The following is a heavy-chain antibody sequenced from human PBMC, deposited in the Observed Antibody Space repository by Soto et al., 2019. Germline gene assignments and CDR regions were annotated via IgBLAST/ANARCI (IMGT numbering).Heavy chain of an antibody. J-gene: IGHJ6*02. Sequence: GGSLRLSCAASGFTFSSYSMNWVRQAPGKGLEWVSYISSSSSTIYYADSVKGRFTISRDNAKNSLYLQMNSLRGEDTALYYCAKDMRGGSSSSRYYYGLYVWGQGTTVTVSS. CDR1: GFTFSSYS. CDR3: AKDMRGGSSSSRYYYGLYV. D-gene: IGHD6-13*01. CDR2: ISSSSSTI. V-gene: IGHV3-48*04.